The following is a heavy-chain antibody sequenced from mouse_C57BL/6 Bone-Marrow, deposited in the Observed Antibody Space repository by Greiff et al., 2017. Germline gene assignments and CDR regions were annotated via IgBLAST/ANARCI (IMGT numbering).Heavy chain of an antibody. J-gene: IGHJ2*01. D-gene: IGHD3-2*02. CDR1: GYTFTSYW. CDR3: ARGRQLRLGYFDY. Sequence: QVQLQQPGAELVKPGASVKMSCKASGYTFTSYWITWVKQRPGHGLAWIGDIYPGSGSTNYNEKFKSKATLTVDTSSSTAYMQLSSLTSEDSAVYYCARGRQLRLGYFDYWGQGTTLTVSS. V-gene: IGHV1-55*01. CDR2: IYPGSGST.